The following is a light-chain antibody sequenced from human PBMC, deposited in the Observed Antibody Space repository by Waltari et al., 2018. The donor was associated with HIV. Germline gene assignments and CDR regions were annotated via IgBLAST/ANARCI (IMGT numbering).Light chain of an antibody. V-gene: IGLV1-40*01. CDR1: NTNIGAGYD. CDR3: QSFDTSLSASV. J-gene: IGLJ1*01. CDR2: DNT. Sequence: QSVLTQPPSVSGAPGQRVTISCTGRNTNIGAGYDVHWYQQVQGRAPKTLIYDNTNRPSGVPDRFSGYKSGTSAALAITGLQAVDETDYYCQSFDTSLSASVFGTGTRVTVL.